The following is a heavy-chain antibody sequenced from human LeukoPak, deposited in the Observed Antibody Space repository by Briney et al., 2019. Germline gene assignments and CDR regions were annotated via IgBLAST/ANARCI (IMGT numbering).Heavy chain of an antibody. V-gene: IGHV3-74*01. J-gene: IGHJ3*02. CDR1: GFTFSSYW. CDR3: ARARYDILTGYYTTPGAFDI. CDR2: INSDGSST. Sequence: PGGPLRLSCAASGFTFSSYWMHWVRQAPGKGLVWVSRINSDGSSTSYADSVKGRFTISRDNAKNTLYLQMNSLRAEDTAVYYCARARYDILTGYYTTPGAFDIWGQGTMVTVSS. D-gene: IGHD3-9*01.